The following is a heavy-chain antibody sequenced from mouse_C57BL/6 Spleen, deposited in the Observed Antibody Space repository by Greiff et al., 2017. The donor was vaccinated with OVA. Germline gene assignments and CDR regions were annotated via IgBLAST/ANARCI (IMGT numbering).Heavy chain of an antibody. J-gene: IGHJ4*01. CDR1: GFSFNTYA. D-gene: IGHD2-5*01. CDR2: IRSKSNNYAT. V-gene: IGHV10-1*01. Sequence: EVKLVESGGGLVQPKGSLKLSCAASGFSFNTYAMNWVRQAPGKGLEWVARIRSKSNNYATYYADSVKDRFTISRDDSESMLYLQMNNMKTEDTAMYYGVGHDDYSNYEGAMDYWGQGTSVTVSS. CDR3: VGHDDYSNYEGAMDY.